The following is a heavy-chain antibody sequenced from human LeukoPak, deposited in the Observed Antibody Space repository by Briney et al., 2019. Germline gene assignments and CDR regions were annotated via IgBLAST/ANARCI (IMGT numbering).Heavy chain of an antibody. V-gene: IGHV1-18*01. Sequence: ASVKVSCKASGYTFTSYGISWVRQAPGQGLEWMGWIGAYNGNTNYAQKLQGRVTMTTDTSTSTAYMELRSLRSDDTAVYYCARGGEYDYGDYVVGWFDPWGQGTLVIVSS. CDR2: IGAYNGNT. CDR3: ARGGEYDYGDYVVGWFDP. J-gene: IGHJ5*02. CDR1: GYTFTSYG. D-gene: IGHD4-17*01.